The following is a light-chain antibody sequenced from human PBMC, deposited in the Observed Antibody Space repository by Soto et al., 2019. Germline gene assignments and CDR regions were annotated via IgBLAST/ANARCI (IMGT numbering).Light chain of an antibody. CDR2: EVT. J-gene: IGLJ1*01. CDR1: SSDVGGYNY. V-gene: IGLV2-8*01. CDR3: SAYAGSSNYV. Sequence: QSVLTQPPSASGSPGQSVTISCTGTSSDVGGYNYVSWYQQHPGKAPKLMIYEVTKRPSGVPDRFSGSESGNTASLTVSGLQAEDEADYYCSAYAGSSNYVFGTGTKVTVL.